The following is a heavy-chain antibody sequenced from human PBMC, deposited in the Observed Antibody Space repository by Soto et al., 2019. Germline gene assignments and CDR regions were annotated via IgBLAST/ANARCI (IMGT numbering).Heavy chain of an antibody. CDR3: ARDNRIQLNGMDV. CDR1: GGSISSYY. Sequence: SETLPHTNTVSGGSISSYYWRWILQPAGKGLEWIGHIYSSGSTNYNPSLKSRVTISVDTSKNQFSLKLSSVTAADTAVYYCARDNRIQLNGMDVWGKGTTVTVSS. J-gene: IGHJ6*04. CDR2: IYSSGST. D-gene: IGHD5-18*01. V-gene: IGHV4-4*07.